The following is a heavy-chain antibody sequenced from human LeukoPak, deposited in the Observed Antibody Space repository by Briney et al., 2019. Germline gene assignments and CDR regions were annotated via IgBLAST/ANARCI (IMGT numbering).Heavy chain of an antibody. CDR1: GFTFSSYE. Sequence: GGSLRLSCAASGFTFSSYEMNWVRQAPGKGLEWVSHISSSGSTIYYTDSVKGRFTISRDNSKNSLYLQMNSLRAEDTAIYYCAKTVSRIGYWGQGTLVTVSS. CDR3: AKTVSRIGY. V-gene: IGHV3-48*03. D-gene: IGHD4-17*01. CDR2: ISSSGSTI. J-gene: IGHJ4*02.